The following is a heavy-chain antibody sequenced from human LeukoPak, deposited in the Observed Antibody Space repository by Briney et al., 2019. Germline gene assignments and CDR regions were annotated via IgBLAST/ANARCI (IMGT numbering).Heavy chain of an antibody. J-gene: IGHJ4*02. CDR2: IYFGGST. CDR1: GGSVSGYY. Sequence: SETLSLTCSVSGGSVSGYYWSWIRQPPGKGLEWIGYIYFGGSTNYNPSLKSRVTISVDTSNNQFSLKLSSVTAADTAFYSCARRYYDTSGYSATVFDSWGQGTLVTVSS. V-gene: IGHV4-59*08. D-gene: IGHD3-22*01. CDR3: ARRYYDTSGYSATVFDS.